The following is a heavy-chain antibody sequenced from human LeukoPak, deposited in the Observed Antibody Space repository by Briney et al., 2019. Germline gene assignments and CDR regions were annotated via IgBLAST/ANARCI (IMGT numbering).Heavy chain of an antibody. D-gene: IGHD3-10*01. CDR3: AKDLSHNYGSGSYRLYFDY. J-gene: IGHJ4*02. Sequence: PGGSLRLSCAASGFTFSDYSMNWVRQAPGKGLEWISYIGIDSGNTNYADSVKGRFTISRDNSKNTLYLQMNSLRAEDTAVYYCAKDLSHNYGSGSYRLYFDYWGQGTLVTVSS. CDR2: IGIDSGNT. CDR1: GFTFSDYS. V-gene: IGHV3-48*01.